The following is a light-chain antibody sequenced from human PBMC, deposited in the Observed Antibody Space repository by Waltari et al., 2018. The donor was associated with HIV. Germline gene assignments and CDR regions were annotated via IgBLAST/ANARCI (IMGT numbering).Light chain of an antibody. CDR1: QDISNC. CDR3: QQYDTFPIT. Sequence: DIQMTQSPSSLSGTVGDRVTITCQASQDISNCLNWYQQKPGKAPKLLIYDASNLQTGVPSRFIGSGSGTDFTLTISSLQPEDIATFYCQQYDTFPITFGQGTRLEIK. CDR2: DAS. J-gene: IGKJ5*01. V-gene: IGKV1-33*01.